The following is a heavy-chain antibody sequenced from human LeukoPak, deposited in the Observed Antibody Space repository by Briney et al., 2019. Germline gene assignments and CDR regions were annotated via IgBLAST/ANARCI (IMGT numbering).Heavy chain of an antibody. CDR3: AKDGYVSWAYQLSHFDY. D-gene: IGHD2-2*03. Sequence: GGSLRLSWAASAFTFSSYTMSWVRRAPAKGLEWVSAISNSGGSTYYADSAKGRFTISRDNSKNTLYLQMNSLRAEDTAVYYCAKDGYVSWAYQLSHFDYWGQGTLVTVSS. J-gene: IGHJ4*02. CDR1: AFTFSSYT. V-gene: IGHV3-23*01. CDR2: ISNSGGST.